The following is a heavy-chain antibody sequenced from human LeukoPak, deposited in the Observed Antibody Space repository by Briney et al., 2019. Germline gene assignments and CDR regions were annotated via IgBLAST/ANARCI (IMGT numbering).Heavy chain of an antibody. CDR2: MNAGNGNT. Sequence: ASVKVSCKASGYIFTDYAIHWLRQDPGQPPEWMGWMNAGNGNTKYSQKFQGRITLIRDTSAATAYMELSSLRHDDLAVYYCARGRGTSGSNRDFYYYYYMDVWGKGTTVNVSS. J-gene: IGHJ6*03. D-gene: IGHD2-15*01. CDR1: GYIFTDYA. CDR3: ARGRGTSGSNRDFYYYYYMDV. V-gene: IGHV1-3*01.